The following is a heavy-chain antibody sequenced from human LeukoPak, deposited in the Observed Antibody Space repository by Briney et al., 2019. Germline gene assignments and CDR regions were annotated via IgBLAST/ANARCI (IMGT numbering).Heavy chain of an antibody. CDR2: INPNSGGT. CDR1: GYTFTGYY. Sequence: ASVKVSCKASGYTFTGYYMHWVRQAPGQGLEWMGWINPNSGGTNCAQKFQGRVTMTRDTSISTAYMELSRLRSDDTAVYYCAREGLDYSNFVDYWGQGTLVTVSS. D-gene: IGHD4-11*01. J-gene: IGHJ4*02. CDR3: AREGLDYSNFVDY. V-gene: IGHV1-2*02.